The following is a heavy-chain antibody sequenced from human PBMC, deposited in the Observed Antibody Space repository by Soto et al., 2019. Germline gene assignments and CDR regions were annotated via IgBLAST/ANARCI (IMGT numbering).Heavy chain of an antibody. D-gene: IGHD4-4*01. V-gene: IGHV3-23*01. CDR2: ISGSGSTT. CDR1: GLTFSGYG. CDR3: VTRSRGLQSSPPRLDS. J-gene: IGHJ4*02. Sequence: EVQLLESGGGLVQPGGSLRLSCAASGLTFSGYGMSWVRQAPGTGLEWVSAISGSGSTTYYADSVKGRFTISRDDSKNILFLQMNSLGAEDKAVYYCVTRSRGLQSSPPRLDSWGQGTLVTVSS.